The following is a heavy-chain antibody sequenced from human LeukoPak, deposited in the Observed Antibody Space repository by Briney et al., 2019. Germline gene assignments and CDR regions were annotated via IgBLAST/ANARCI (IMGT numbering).Heavy chain of an antibody. Sequence: PGGSLRLSCAASGFTFSSYSMNWVRQAPGKGLEWVAVISYDGSNKYYADSVKGRFTISRDNSKNTLYLQMNSLRAEDTAVYYCARDPQGLDHTGYFDYWGQGTLVTVSS. CDR3: ARDPQGLDHTGYFDY. J-gene: IGHJ4*02. V-gene: IGHV3-30*03. D-gene: IGHD6-19*01. CDR1: GFTFSSYS. CDR2: ISYDGSNK.